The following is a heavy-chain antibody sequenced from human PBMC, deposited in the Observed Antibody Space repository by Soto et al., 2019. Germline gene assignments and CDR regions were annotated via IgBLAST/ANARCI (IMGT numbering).Heavy chain of an antibody. CDR3: EKAPSSPGFFQH. CDR2: ISWNSGSI. CDR1: GFTFDDYA. J-gene: IGHJ1*01. D-gene: IGHD6-6*01. V-gene: IGHV3-9*01. Sequence: EVQLVESGGGLEQPGRSLRLSCAASGFTFDDYAMHWVRQAPGKGLEWVSGISWNSGSIGYADSVKGRFTISRDNAKNALYLQMNSLRAEDTALYYCEKAPSSPGFFQHWGQGTLVTVSS.